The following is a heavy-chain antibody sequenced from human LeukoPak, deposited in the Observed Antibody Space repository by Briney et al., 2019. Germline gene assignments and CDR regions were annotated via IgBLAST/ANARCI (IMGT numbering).Heavy chain of an antibody. J-gene: IGHJ6*03. D-gene: IGHD5-18*01. Sequence: SETLSLTCTVSGGSISTYYWSWIRQSPGKGLEWIGYIYYDGSTSYNPSLKSRVTISLDMSKNQFSLKLTSVTAAETAVYYCAREGRYRYGYNEYHLYMDIWGKGTTVTVSS. CDR3: AREGRYRYGYNEYHLYMDI. CDR1: GGSISTYY. V-gene: IGHV4-59*12. CDR2: IYYDGST.